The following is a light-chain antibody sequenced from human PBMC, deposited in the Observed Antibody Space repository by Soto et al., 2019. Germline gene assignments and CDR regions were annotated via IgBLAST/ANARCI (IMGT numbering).Light chain of an antibody. J-gene: IGLJ3*02. CDR2: SNS. CDR1: SSNIGRNP. V-gene: IGLV1-44*01. Sequence: QAVVTQPPSASGTPGQRVTMSCSGGSSNIGRNPVNWYQQVPGTAPKLLIYSNSRRPSGVPDRFSGSKSGTSASLAISGLQSEDEADYYCTAWDDSVNGHWVFGGGTKLTVL. CDR3: TAWDDSVNGHWV.